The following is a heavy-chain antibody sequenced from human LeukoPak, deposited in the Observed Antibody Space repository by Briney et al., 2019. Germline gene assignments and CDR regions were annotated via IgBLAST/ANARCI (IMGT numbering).Heavy chain of an antibody. CDR2: ISGSGGST. CDR1: GFTFSSYA. Sequence: PGGSLRLSCAASGFTFSSYAMSWVRQAPGKGLEWVSAISGSGGSTYYADSVKGRFTISRDNSKNTLYLQMNSLRAEDTAVYYCARPQYYYDSSGYYTDASDIWGQGTMVTVSS. D-gene: IGHD3-22*01. J-gene: IGHJ3*02. CDR3: ARPQYYYDSSGYYTDASDI. V-gene: IGHV3-23*01.